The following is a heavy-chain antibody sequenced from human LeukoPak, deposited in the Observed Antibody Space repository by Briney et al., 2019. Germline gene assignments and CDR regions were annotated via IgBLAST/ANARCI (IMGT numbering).Heavy chain of an antibody. CDR3: ARHEEEDGYNAKTFGY. Sequence: PSETLSLTCVVSGYSINSGYYWGWIRQPPGKGLEWVGNIYHSGGTYYNPSLKSRVTISVDTSKNQFSLKLSSVTTADTAVYYCARHEEEDGYNAKTFGYWGQGTLVTVSS. CDR2: IYHSGGT. J-gene: IGHJ4*02. D-gene: IGHD5-24*01. V-gene: IGHV4-38-2*01. CDR1: GYSINSGYY.